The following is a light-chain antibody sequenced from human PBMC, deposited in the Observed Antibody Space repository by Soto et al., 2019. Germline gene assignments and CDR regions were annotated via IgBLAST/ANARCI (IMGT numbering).Light chain of an antibody. Sequence: EIVLTQSPGTLSLSPGGIATLSCRASQSVSNNYLAWYQQKPGQAPRLLIYGASNRATGIPDRFSGSGSGTDFTLTISRLEPEDVAVYYCQQYGSSGTLGQGTKVDIK. CDR3: QQYGSSGT. J-gene: IGKJ1*01. CDR1: QSVSNNY. V-gene: IGKV3-20*01. CDR2: GAS.